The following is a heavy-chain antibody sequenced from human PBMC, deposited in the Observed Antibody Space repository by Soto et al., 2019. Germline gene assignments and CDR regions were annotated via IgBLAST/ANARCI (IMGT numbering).Heavy chain of an antibody. CDR2: ITVSGDTT. CDR3: VKSPWEIQLWPPFDY. CDR1: GFTFSTYA. Sequence: EVLLLESGGGLVLSGGSLRLSCAASGFTFSTYAMTWVRQAPGKGLEWVSVITVSGDTTYYADSVKGRFTMSRDNSKNTLYLQMNSLRAEDTAVYFCVKSPWEIQLWPPFDYWGQGVQVTVSS. V-gene: IGHV3-23*01. J-gene: IGHJ4*02. D-gene: IGHD2-21*01.